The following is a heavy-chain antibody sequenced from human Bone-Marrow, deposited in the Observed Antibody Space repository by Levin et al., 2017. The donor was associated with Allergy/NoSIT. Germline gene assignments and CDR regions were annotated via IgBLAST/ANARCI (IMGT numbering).Heavy chain of an antibody. CDR3: ARDHTASYRSWFDP. Sequence: GGSLRLSCAASGFMFSTYWMSWVRKAPGKGLEWVASINQDGSEKYYVDSVKGRFTISRDNAKNSLYLQLNSLRAEDTAVYYCARDHTASYRSWFDPWGQGTLVTVSS. CDR1: GFMFSTYW. V-gene: IGHV3-7*01. D-gene: IGHD1-26*01. J-gene: IGHJ5*02. CDR2: INQDGSEK.